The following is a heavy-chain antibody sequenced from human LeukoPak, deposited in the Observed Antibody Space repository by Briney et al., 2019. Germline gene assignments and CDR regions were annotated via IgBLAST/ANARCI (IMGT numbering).Heavy chain of an antibody. CDR1: GGSFSGYY. J-gene: IGHJ1*01. CDR2: INHSGST. D-gene: IGHD6-13*01. CDR3: ARARIAAAGTGYFQH. V-gene: IGHV4-34*01. Sequence: SETLSLTCAVYGGSFSGYYRSWIRQPPGKRLEWIGEINHSGSTNYNPSLKSRVTISVDTSKNQFSLKLSSVTAADTAVYYCARARIAAAGTGYFQHWGQGTLVTVSS.